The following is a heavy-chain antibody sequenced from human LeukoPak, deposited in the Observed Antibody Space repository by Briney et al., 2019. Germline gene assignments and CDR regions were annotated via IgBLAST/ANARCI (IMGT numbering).Heavy chain of an antibody. V-gene: IGHV3-30*18. D-gene: IGHD4-23*01. J-gene: IGHJ4*02. CDR1: GFTFSSYG. Sequence: GSLRLSCAASGFTFSSYGMHWVRQAPGKGLEWVAVISYDGSNKYYADSVKGRFTISRDNSKNTLYLQMNSLRAEDTAVYYCAKEVDYGGNSGEIDYWGQGTLVTVSS. CDR2: ISYDGSNK. CDR3: AKEVDYGGNSGEIDY.